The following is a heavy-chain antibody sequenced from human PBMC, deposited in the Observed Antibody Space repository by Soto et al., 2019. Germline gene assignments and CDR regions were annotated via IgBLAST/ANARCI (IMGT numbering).Heavy chain of an antibody. CDR3: ATASVYYVILTGYYTPYYYGMDV. Sequence: TSETLSLTCTVSGGSISSYYWSWIRQPLGKGLEWIGYIYYSGSTNYKPSLKSRVTISVDTSKNQFSLKLSSVTAADTAVYYCATASVYYVILTGYYTPYYYGMDVWGQGTTVTV. J-gene: IGHJ6*02. V-gene: IGHV4-59*08. CDR2: IYYSGST. D-gene: IGHD3-9*01. CDR1: GGSISSYY.